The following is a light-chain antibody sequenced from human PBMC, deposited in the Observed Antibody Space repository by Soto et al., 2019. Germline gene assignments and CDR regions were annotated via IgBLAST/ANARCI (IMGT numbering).Light chain of an antibody. J-gene: IGKJ2*01. V-gene: IGKV1-9*01. Sequence: DIQMTQSPSSLSASVGDRVTVTCRASQDISTYLAWFQQKPGKAPQLLVYPASTLQGGVPSRFSGRGSGTEFSLTISSLQPEDFATYYCQQLRTYPYTFGQGTKVDI. CDR1: QDISTY. CDR3: QQLRTYPYT. CDR2: PAS.